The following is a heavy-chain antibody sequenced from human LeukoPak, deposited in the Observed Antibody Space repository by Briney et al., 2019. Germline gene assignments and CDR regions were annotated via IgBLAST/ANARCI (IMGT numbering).Heavy chain of an antibody. CDR1: GFTFSTYW. J-gene: IGHJ4*02. CDR3: ARDDYGDYFFDF. V-gene: IGHV3-7*01. Sequence: GGSLRLSCAASGFTFSTYWMTWVRQAPGKGLEWIANIKPDGSEKYYVDSVRGRFTISRDNAKNSLYLQLNSLRAEDTAMYYCARDDYGDYFFDFWGQGTLVTVSS. D-gene: IGHD4-17*01. CDR2: IKPDGSEK.